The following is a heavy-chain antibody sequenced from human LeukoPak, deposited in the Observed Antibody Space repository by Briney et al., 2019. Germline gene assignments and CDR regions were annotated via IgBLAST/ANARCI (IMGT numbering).Heavy chain of an antibody. Sequence: GASVKVSCKASGYALTSFDINWVRQVTGQGLEWMGWLNPNSGHTAYAQKFQDRVTLTRSTSISTAYMELSSLKFEDTAVYYCARGRGGSYGYVFDIWGQGTMVTVSS. J-gene: IGHJ3*02. CDR1: GYALTSFD. CDR3: ARGRGGSYGYVFDI. CDR2: LNPNSGHT. V-gene: IGHV1-8*01. D-gene: IGHD1-26*01.